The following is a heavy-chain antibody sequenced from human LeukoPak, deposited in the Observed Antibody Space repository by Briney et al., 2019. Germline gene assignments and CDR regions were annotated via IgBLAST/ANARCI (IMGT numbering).Heavy chain of an antibody. CDR1: GFTVSGNY. CDR2: IYSGDST. Sequence: GGSLRLSCAASGFTVSGNYMSWVRQAPGKGLEWVSIIYSGDSTYYADSVKGRFTISRDNSKNTLYLQMNSLRAEDTAVYYCARVFWEKDGFIGAFDIWGQGTMVTVSS. V-gene: IGHV3-66*01. CDR3: ARVFWEKDGFIGAFDI. J-gene: IGHJ3*02. D-gene: IGHD3-3*01.